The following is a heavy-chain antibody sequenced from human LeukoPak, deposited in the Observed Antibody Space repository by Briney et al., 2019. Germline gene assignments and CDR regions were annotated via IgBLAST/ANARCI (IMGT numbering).Heavy chain of an antibody. CDR3: ARHRNFGEFSYYYYYMDV. V-gene: IGHV4-61*02. D-gene: IGHD3-10*01. CDR1: GGSISSGSYY. Sequence: SQTLSLTCTVSGGSISSGSYYWSWIRQPAGKGLEWIGRIYTSGSTNYNPSLKSRVTISVDTSKNQFSLKLSSVTAADTAVYYCARHRNFGEFSYYYYYMDVWGKGTTVTVSS. CDR2: IYTSGST. J-gene: IGHJ6*03.